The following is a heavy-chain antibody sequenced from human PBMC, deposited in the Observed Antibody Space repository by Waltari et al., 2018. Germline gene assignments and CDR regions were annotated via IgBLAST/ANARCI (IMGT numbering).Heavy chain of an antibody. CDR3: ARGADL. D-gene: IGHD3-3*01. J-gene: IGHJ4*02. V-gene: IGHV3-43*01. CDR1: EYTLEVSS. CDR2: ISWDGGST. Sequence: EVQLVESEGVVVQPGGSLRLPCDASEYTLEVSSMHWVRPAPGKGLEWVSLISWDGGSTYYADSVKGRFTISRDTAKNTLYLQMNSLRAEDTAVYYCARGADLRGQGILVTVSS.